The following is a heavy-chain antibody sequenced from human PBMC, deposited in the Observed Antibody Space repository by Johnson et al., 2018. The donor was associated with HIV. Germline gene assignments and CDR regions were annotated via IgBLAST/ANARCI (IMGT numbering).Heavy chain of an antibody. CDR3: AREISRYYYDYAAFDL. Sequence: MQLVESGGGLVQPGGSLRLSCAASGFSFDSHAINWVRQAPGKGLQWVSAISYSGSSTYYADSVKGRFTISRDNSRSTVYLHMLNLRADDTALYYCAREISRYYYDYAAFDLWGQGTTVTVSS. V-gene: IGHV3-23*04. CDR1: GFSFDSHA. CDR2: ISYSGSST. J-gene: IGHJ3*01. D-gene: IGHD3-22*01.